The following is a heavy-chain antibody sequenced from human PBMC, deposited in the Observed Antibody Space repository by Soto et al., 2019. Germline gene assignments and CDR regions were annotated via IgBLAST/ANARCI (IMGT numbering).Heavy chain of an antibody. CDR1: GXXXXXXS. Sequence: EVQLVESGGGLVXPGGSLRLSCAXSGXXXXXXSMXXVRQAPGKGLEWVSYISSSSSTIYYADSVKGRFTISRDNAKNSLYLQMNSLRDEDTAVYYCARDFNWNYFYGYWGQGTLVTVSS. V-gene: IGHV3-48*02. CDR3: ARDFNWNYFYGY. J-gene: IGHJ4*02. D-gene: IGHD1-7*01. CDR2: ISSSSSTI.